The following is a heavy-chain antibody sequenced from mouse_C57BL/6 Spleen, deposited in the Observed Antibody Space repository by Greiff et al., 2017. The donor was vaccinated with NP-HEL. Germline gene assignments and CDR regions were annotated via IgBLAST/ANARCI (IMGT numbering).Heavy chain of an antibody. J-gene: IGHJ4*01. CDR3: AKAIYYGNNGAMDY. CDR1: GFSLTSYG. D-gene: IGHD2-1*01. Sequence: QVQLQQSGPGLVQPSQCLSITCTVSGFSLTSYGVHWVRQSPGKGLEWLGVIWRGGSTDYNAAFMSRLSITKDNSKSQVFFKMNSLQADDTAIYYCAKAIYYGNNGAMDYWGQGTSVTVSS. CDR2: IWRGGST. V-gene: IGHV2-5*01.